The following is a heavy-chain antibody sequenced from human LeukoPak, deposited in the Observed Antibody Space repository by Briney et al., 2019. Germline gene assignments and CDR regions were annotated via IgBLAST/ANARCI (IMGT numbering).Heavy chain of an antibody. V-gene: IGHV4-61*02. J-gene: IGHJ6*03. D-gene: IGHD2-21*01. CDR2: IYTSGSI. CDR1: GGSISSGSYY. CDR3: ARGVFMTSGRYFYYMDL. Sequence: SETLSLTCTVSGGSISSGSYYWSWIRQPAGKGLEWIGRIYTSGSINYNPSLKSRVTISVDTSKNQFSLKLSSVTAADTATYYCARGVFMTSGRYFYYMDLWGTGTTVTVSS.